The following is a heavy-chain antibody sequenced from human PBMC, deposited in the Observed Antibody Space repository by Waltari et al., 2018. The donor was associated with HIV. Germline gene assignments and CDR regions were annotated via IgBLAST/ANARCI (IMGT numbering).Heavy chain of an antibody. Sequence: QLQLQESGPGLVKPSETLSLTCAVSGGFIGSSTDYWGWIRQPPWKGLEWIGTISYSGITYYNPSLKSRVSISLDTSKNRFSLHLGSVTAADTAVYYCARRGGMLSNYYFDYWGQGTLVTVSS. J-gene: IGHJ4*02. D-gene: IGHD3-10*02. CDR1: GGFIGSSTDY. V-gene: IGHV4-39*01. CDR2: ISYSGIT. CDR3: ARRGGMLSNYYFDY.